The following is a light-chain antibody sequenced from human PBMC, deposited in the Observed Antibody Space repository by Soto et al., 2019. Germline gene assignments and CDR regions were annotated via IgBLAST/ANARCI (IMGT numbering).Light chain of an antibody. Sequence: DIQMTQSPSTLSASVGDRVTITCRASQSISSWLAWYQQKPGKAPKFLIYDASSLESGVPSRFSGSGSGTEFTLTISSLQPDDFATYYCQHYNSYPLTFGQGTKLEIK. CDR2: DAS. CDR3: QHYNSYPLT. CDR1: QSISSW. J-gene: IGKJ1*01. V-gene: IGKV1-5*01.